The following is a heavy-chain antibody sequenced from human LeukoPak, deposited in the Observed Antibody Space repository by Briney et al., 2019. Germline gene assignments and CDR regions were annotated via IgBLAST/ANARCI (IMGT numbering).Heavy chain of an antibody. CDR3: ARGRDGYSFGFDY. Sequence: GESLKISCKGSGYSLTSYWIGWVRQMPGKGLEWMWIIYPGDSDTRYSPSFQGQVTISADKSISTAYLQWSSLKASDTAMYYCARGRDGYSFGFDYWGQGTLVTVSS. V-gene: IGHV5-51*01. D-gene: IGHD5-24*01. CDR1: GYSLTSYW. CDR2: IYPGDSDT. J-gene: IGHJ4*02.